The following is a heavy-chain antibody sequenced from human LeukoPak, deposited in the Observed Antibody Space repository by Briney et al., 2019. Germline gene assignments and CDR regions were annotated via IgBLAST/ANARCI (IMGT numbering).Heavy chain of an antibody. CDR1: GYTFTDYY. V-gene: IGHV1-2*02. Sequence: GASVKVSCKASGYTFTDYYILWVRQAPGQGLEWMGWINPNSGSTNYAQKFQGRVTMTRDTSISTAYMELSRLISDDTAVYYCARDRDWGQDYWGQGTLVTVSS. J-gene: IGHJ4*02. CDR2: INPNSGST. CDR3: ARDRDWGQDY. D-gene: IGHD7-27*01.